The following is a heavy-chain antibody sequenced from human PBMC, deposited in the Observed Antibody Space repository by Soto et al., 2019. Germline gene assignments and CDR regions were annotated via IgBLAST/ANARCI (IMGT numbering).Heavy chain of an antibody. D-gene: IGHD3-3*01. V-gene: IGHV2-5*02. CDR2: IYWDDDK. J-gene: IGHJ5*02. CDR3: AHSLLRFLEWSTRNDNWFDP. Sequence: QITLKESGPTLVKPTQTLTLTCTFSGFSLSTSGVGVGWIRQPPGKALEWLALIYWDDDKRYSPSLKSRLTIPKDTSKNQVVLTMTNMDPVDTATYYCAHSLLRFLEWSTRNDNWFDPWGQGTLVTVSS. CDR1: GFSLSTSGVG.